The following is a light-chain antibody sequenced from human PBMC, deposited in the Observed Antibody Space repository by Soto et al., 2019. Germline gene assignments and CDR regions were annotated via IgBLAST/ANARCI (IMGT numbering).Light chain of an antibody. CDR1: QSVSNNY. CDR3: QQYGRSPGLFT. J-gene: IGKJ3*01. V-gene: IGKV3-20*01. Sequence: EIVLTQSPGTLSLSPGERATLSCRASQSVSNNYLAWYQQKPGQAPRLLIYGASNRATGIPDRFSGSGSGTDFTLTISRLEPEDFAVYYCQQYGRSPGLFTFGPGTKVDNK. CDR2: GAS.